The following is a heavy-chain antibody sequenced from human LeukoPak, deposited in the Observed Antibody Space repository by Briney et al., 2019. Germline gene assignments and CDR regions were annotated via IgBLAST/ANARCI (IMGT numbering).Heavy chain of an antibody. V-gene: IGHV3-30*03. CDR2: ISYDGSNK. D-gene: IGHD3-16*01. Sequence: GGSLRLSCAASGFTFSSYGMHWVRQAPGKGLEWVAVISYDGSNKYYADSVKGRFTVSRDNSKNTLYLQMNSLRAEDTAVYYCARLGGEYAGTEPIHFDYWGQGTLVTVSS. CDR3: ARLGGEYAGTEPIHFDY. J-gene: IGHJ4*02. CDR1: GFTFSSYG.